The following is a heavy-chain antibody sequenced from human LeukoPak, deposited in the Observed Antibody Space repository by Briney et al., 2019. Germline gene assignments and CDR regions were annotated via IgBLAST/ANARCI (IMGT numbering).Heavy chain of an antibody. CDR3: ARGPEPDYGSGNYYNADLIDY. D-gene: IGHD3-10*01. CDR2: INPNSGGT. Sequence: GASVKVSCKDSGYTFTGYNMHWVRQAPGQGLEWMGWINPNSGGTNYAQKFQGRVTMTRDTSISTAYMELSRLRSDDTAVYYCARGPEPDYGSGNYYNADLIDYWGQGTLVTVSS. CDR1: GYTFTGYN. V-gene: IGHV1-2*02. J-gene: IGHJ4*02.